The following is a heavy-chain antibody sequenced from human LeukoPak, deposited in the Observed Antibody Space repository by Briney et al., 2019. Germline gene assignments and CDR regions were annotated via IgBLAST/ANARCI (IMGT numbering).Heavy chain of an antibody. CDR1: GYTFTSYD. CDR3: ARRGLKTASYYDFWSGYFVAYYFDY. Sequence: ASVKVSCKASGYTFTSYDINWVRQATGQGLEWMGWMNPNSGNTGYAQKFQDRVTITRNTSISTAYMELSSLRSEDTAVYYCARRGLKTASYYDFWSGYFVAYYFDYWGQGTLVTVSS. V-gene: IGHV1-8*03. J-gene: IGHJ4*02. CDR2: MNPNSGNT. D-gene: IGHD3-3*01.